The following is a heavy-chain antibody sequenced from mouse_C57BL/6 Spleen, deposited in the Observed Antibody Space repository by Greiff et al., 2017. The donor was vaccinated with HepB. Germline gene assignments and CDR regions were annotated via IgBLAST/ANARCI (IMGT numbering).Heavy chain of an antibody. CDR3: VREGLLTPRGGYYAMDY. Sequence: EVQRVESGGGLVQPKGSLKLSCAASGFSFNTYAMNWVRQAPGKGLEWVARIRSKSNNYATYYADSVKDRFTISRDDSESMLYLQMNNLKTEDTAMYYCVREGLLTPRGGYYAMDYWGQGTSVTVSS. CDR1: GFSFNTYA. V-gene: IGHV10-1*01. J-gene: IGHJ4*01. D-gene: IGHD1-1*01. CDR2: IRSKSNNYAT.